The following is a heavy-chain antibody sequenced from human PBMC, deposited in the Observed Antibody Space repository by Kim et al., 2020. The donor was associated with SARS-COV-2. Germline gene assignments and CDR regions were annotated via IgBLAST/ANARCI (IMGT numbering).Heavy chain of an antibody. CDR1: GFTFSSYS. D-gene: IGHD3-22*01. CDR3: ARDEGSYYYDSSGYYSY. J-gene: IGHJ4*02. CDR2: ISSSSSTI. V-gene: IGHV3-48*02. Sequence: GGSLRLSCAASGFTFSSYSMNWVRQAPGKGLEWVSYISSSSSTIYYADSVKGRFTISRDNAKNSLYLQMNSLRDEDTAVYYCARDEGSYYYDSSGYYSYWGQGTLVTVSS.